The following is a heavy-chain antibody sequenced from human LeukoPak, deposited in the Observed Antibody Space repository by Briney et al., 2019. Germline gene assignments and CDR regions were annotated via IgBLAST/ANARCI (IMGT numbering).Heavy chain of an antibody. CDR2: IYYSGST. CDR3: ARGETKAAPFDY. J-gene: IGHJ4*02. Sequence: SETLSLTCTVSGGSISSSSYYLGWIRQPPGKGLEWIGSIYYSGSTYYNPSLKSRVTISVDTSKNQFSLKLSSVTAADTAVYYCARGETKAAPFDYWGQGTLVTVSS. V-gene: IGHV4-39*01. D-gene: IGHD3-16*01. CDR1: GGSISSSSYY.